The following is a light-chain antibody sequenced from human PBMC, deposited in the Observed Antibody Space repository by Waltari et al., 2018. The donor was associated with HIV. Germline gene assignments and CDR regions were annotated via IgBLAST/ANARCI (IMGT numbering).Light chain of an antibody. V-gene: IGKV2-24*01. Sequence: DLVLTQHQLSLPVTLGQPASISCRSSQTLVNDDGRSYLSWLHQRPGQPPRLLIYKVSDRFSGVPDRFSGSGAKTEFTLKITSVEADDVGVFYCLQTSQFPYTFGQGTNLEI. CDR3: LQTSQFPYT. CDR2: KVS. CDR1: QTLVNDDGRSY. J-gene: IGKJ2*01.